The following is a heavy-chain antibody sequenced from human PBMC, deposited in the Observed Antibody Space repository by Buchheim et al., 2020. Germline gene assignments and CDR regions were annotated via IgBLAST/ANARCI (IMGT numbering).Heavy chain of an antibody. D-gene: IGHD3-9*01. J-gene: IGHJ6*02. V-gene: IGHV3-48*01. CDR2: ISSSSSTI. Sequence: EVQLVESGGGLVQPGGSLRLSCAASGFTFSSYSMNWVRQAPGKGLEWVSYISSSSSTIYYADSVKGRFTISRDNAKNSLYLQMISLRAEDTAVYYCARALKGTIFLSSGAYYGMDVWGQGTT. CDR1: GFTFSSYS. CDR3: ARALKGTIFLSSGAYYGMDV.